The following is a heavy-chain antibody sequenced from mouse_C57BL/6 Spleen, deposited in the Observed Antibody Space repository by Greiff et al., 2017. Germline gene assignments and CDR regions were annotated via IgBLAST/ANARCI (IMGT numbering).Heavy chain of an antibody. CDR3: ARVGTPYYYAMDY. Sequence: EVQLQESGPGLVKPSQSLSLTCSVTGYSITSGYYWNWIRQFPGNKLEWMGYISYDGSNNYNPSLKNRISITRDTSKNQFFLKLNSVTTEDTATYYCARVGTPYYYAMDYWGQGTSVTVSS. D-gene: IGHD4-1*01. CDR1: GYSITSGYY. J-gene: IGHJ4*01. V-gene: IGHV3-6*01. CDR2: ISYDGSN.